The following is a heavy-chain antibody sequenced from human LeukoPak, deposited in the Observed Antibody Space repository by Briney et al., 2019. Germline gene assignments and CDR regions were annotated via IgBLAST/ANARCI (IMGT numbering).Heavy chain of an antibody. Sequence: GGSLRLSCAASGFTFSSYAMSWVRQAPGKGLEWVSAISGSGGSTYYADSVKGRFTISRDNSKNTLYLQMNSLRAEDTAVYYCVKNGVRCSSTSCYRGYYMDVWGKGTTVTVSS. CDR2: ISGSGGST. J-gene: IGHJ6*03. CDR1: GFTFSSYA. D-gene: IGHD2-2*01. CDR3: VKNGVRCSSTSCYRGYYMDV. V-gene: IGHV3-23*01.